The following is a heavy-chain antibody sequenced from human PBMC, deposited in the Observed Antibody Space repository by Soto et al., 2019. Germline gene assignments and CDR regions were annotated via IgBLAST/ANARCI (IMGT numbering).Heavy chain of an antibody. V-gene: IGHV4-31*03. Sequence: PSETLSLTCSMSGGSINSGEYYWNWIRQYPGKGLEWIGYIYSSGSTNYNPSLKSRITISLDTSKNQFSLTLSSVTAADTAVYYCARVGGYSYGDYYYYYMDFWGKGTTVTVSS. CDR2: IYSSGST. J-gene: IGHJ6*03. CDR1: GGSINSGEYY. CDR3: ARVGGYSYGDYYYYYMDF. D-gene: IGHD5-18*01.